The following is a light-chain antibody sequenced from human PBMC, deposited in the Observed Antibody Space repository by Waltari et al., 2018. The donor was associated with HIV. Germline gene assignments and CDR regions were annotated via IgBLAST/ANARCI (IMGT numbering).Light chain of an antibody. CDR3: SSYAGSYTGL. CDR1: TNDIGGYPY. J-gene: IGLJ3*02. CDR2: DVT. Sequence: QSALTQPRPVSGSPGLSVTFSCTGPTNDIGGYPYVSWYQKHPGKAPNLIIFDVTLRPAGVPERFAGAKSGNTASLTISGLQAADEADFYCSSYAGSYTGLFGGGTKVTVL. V-gene: IGLV2-11*01.